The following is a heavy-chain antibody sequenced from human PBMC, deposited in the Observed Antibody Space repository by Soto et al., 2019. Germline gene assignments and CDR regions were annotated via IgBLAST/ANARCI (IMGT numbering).Heavy chain of an antibody. D-gene: IGHD3-10*01. CDR3: ARDYGPWGDGRGFGVSDYYYYYMDV. J-gene: IGHJ6*03. CDR2: IYYSGST. Sequence: SSETLSLTCTVSGGSISSYYWSWIRQPPGKGLEWIGYIYYSGSTNYNPSLKSRVTISVDTSKNQFSLKLSSVTAADTAVYYCARDYGPWGDGRGFGVSDYYYYYMDVWGKGTTVTVSS. CDR1: GGSISSYY. V-gene: IGHV4-59*01.